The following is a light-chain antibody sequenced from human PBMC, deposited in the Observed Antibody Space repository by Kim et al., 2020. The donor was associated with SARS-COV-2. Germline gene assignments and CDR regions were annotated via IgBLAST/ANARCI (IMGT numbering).Light chain of an antibody. V-gene: IGLV4-69*02. CDR1: SGHSNNA. CDR3: QTWGTGIRV. J-gene: IGLJ3*02. Sequence: SVKLTGTPSSGHSNNAIAWHQQQPEKGPRYLMKVDSDGSHSKGDGIPDRFSGSSSGAERYRTISSLQSEDETDYYCQTWGTGIRVFGGGTQLTVL. CDR2: VDSDGSH.